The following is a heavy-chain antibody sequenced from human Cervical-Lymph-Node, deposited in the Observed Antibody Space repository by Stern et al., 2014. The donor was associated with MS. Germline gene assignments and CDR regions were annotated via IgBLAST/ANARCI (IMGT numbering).Heavy chain of an antibody. J-gene: IGHJ4*02. D-gene: IGHD2-15*01. CDR2: ISGSGGST. CDR1: GFTFSSYA. V-gene: IGHV3-23*04. Sequence: EVQLVESGGGLVQPGGSLRLSCAASGFTFSSYAMSWVRQAPGKGLEWGSAISGSGGSTYYADSVKGRFTISRDNSKNTLYLQMNSLRAEDTAVYYCAKGRMTPARGSYYFDYWGQGTLVTVSS. CDR3: AKGRMTPARGSYYFDY.